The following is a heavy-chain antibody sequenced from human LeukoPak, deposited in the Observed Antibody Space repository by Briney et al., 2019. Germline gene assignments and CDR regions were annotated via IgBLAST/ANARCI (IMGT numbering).Heavy chain of an antibody. Sequence: PGGSLRLSCAASGFTFSSYGMHWVRQAPGKGMGWVAVIWYDVRNKYYADSVNGRFTISRDNSKNTLYLQMNSLRAEDTAVYYCARCSSTSCYFDYWGQGTLVTVSS. CDR3: ARCSSTSCYFDY. CDR1: GFTFSSYG. J-gene: IGHJ4*02. V-gene: IGHV3-33*01. D-gene: IGHD2-2*01. CDR2: IWYDVRNK.